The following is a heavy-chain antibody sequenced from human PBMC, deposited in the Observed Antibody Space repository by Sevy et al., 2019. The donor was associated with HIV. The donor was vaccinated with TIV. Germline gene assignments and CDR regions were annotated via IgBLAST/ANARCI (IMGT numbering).Heavy chain of an antibody. CDR3: GKGGGGHYDPDEIGYYFYYYNMDV. CDR1: GFSFDSYG. J-gene: IGHJ6*03. CDR2: ISGSGTRT. Sequence: EGSLRLSCAVSGFSFDSYGMTWVRQAPGKGLEWVSGISGSGTRTYYADSVKGRFIISRDNSKNTLYLQMNSLRSEDKGIYYCGKGGGGHYDPDEIGYYFYYYNMDVWGKGTTVTVSS. V-gene: IGHV3-23*01. D-gene: IGHD3-22*01.